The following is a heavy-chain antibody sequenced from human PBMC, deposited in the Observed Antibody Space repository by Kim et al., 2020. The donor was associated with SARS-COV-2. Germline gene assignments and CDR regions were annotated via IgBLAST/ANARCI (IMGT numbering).Heavy chain of an antibody. CDR3: ASEDTASV. CDR1: GFTFSSYA. J-gene: IGHJ4*02. V-gene: IGHV3-30-3*01. Sequence: GGSLRLSCAASGFTFSSYAMHWVRQAPGKGLEWVAVISYDGSNKYYADSVKGRFTISRDNSKNTLYLQMNSLRAEDTAVYYCASEDTASVWGQGTLVTVSS. CDR2: ISYDGSNK. D-gene: IGHD5-18*01.